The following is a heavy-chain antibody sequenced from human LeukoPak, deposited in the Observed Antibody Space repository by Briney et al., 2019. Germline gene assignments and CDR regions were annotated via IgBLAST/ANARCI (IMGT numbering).Heavy chain of an antibody. CDR2: ISWDGGST. V-gene: IGHV3-43D*03. J-gene: IGHJ4*02. Sequence: GGSLRLSCAASGFTFDDYAMHWVRQTPGKGLEWVSLISWDGGSTYYVDSVKGRFTISRDNSKNSLYLQMNSLRAEDTALYYCAKGGGGSFDYWGQGTLVTVSS. D-gene: IGHD4-23*01. CDR3: AKGGGGSFDY. CDR1: GFTFDDYA.